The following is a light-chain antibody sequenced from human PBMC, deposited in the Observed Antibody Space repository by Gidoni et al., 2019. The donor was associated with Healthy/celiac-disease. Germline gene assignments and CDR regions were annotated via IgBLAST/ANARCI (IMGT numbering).Light chain of an antibody. CDR3: QQYGSSPALT. CDR1: QSVSSSY. CDR2: GAS. J-gene: IGKJ4*01. Sequence: DILLTQSPATLSLSPGERATLSCRASQSVSSSYLAWHQQKPGQAPRLLLYGASSRATGIPDRFSGSGFGTDFTLTISRLEPEDFAVYYCQQYGSSPALTFGGGTKVEIK. V-gene: IGKV3-20*01.